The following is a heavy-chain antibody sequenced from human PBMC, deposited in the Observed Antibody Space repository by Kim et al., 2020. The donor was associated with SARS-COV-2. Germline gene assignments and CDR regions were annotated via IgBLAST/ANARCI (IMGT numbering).Heavy chain of an antibody. J-gene: IGHJ3*02. CDR2: IWYDGSNK. D-gene: IGHD5-18*01. V-gene: IGHV3-33*01. Sequence: GGSLRLSCAASGFTFSSYGMHWVRQAPGKGLEWVTVIWYDGSNKYYADSVKGRFTISRDNSKNTLYLQMNSLRAEDTAVYYCAREGDTAIHPIRGAFDIWGQGTMVTVSS. CDR3: AREGDTAIHPIRGAFDI. CDR1: GFTFSSYG.